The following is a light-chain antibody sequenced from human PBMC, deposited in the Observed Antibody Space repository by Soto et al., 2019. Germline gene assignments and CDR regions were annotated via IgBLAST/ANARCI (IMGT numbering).Light chain of an antibody. J-gene: IGKJ4*01. V-gene: IGKV4-1*01. Sequence: IVMTPSPDALPVSLGGRATINCKSSQSVLYSSNNKNYLAWYQQKPGQPPKLLISWASTRESGVPDRFSGSGSGTDFTLTISSLQAEDVAVYYCQQYYSTPLTFGGGTKVDIK. CDR2: WAS. CDR1: QSVLYSSNNKNY. CDR3: QQYYSTPLT.